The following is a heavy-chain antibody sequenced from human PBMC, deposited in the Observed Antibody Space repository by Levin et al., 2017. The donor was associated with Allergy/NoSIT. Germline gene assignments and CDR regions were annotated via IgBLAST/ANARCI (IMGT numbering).Heavy chain of an antibody. Sequence: GSLRLSCTVSGGSISSYYWSWIRQPPGKGLEWIGYIYYSGSTNYNPSLKSRVTISVDTSKNQFSLKLSSVTAADTAVYYCARDCSSTSCFDYWGQGTLVTVSS. CDR3: ARDCSSTSCFDY. CDR2: IYYSGST. V-gene: IGHV4-59*01. CDR1: GGSISSYY. D-gene: IGHD2-2*01. J-gene: IGHJ4*02.